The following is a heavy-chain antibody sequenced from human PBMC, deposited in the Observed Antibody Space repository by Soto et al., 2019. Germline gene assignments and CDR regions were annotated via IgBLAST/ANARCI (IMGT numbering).Heavy chain of an antibody. CDR1: GGSISSGGYY. D-gene: IGHD3-3*01. J-gene: IGHJ5*02. Sequence: SETLSLTCTVSGGSISSGGYYWSWIRQHPGKGLEWIGYIYYSGSTYYNPSLKSRVTISVDTSKNQFSLKLSSVTAADTAVYYCARGYYDFWSGYFTWFDPWGQGTLVTVSS. V-gene: IGHV4-31*02. CDR3: ARGYYDFWSGYFTWFDP. CDR2: IYYSGST.